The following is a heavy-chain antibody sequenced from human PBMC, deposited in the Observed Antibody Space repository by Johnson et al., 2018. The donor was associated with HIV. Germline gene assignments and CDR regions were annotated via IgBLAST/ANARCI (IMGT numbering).Heavy chain of an antibody. CDR1: GFTFSDYY. CDR3: ATPPNHYYDSSGYAFDI. D-gene: IGHD3-22*01. V-gene: IGHV3-11*04. CDR2: ISSSGSTI. Sequence: QVQLVESGGGLVKPGGSLRLSCAASGFTFSDYYMSWIRQAPGKGLEWVSYISSSGSTIYYADSVKGRFTISRDNAKNSLYLQMNSLRAENTAVYYCATPPNHYYDSSGYAFDIWGQGTMVTVSS. J-gene: IGHJ3*02.